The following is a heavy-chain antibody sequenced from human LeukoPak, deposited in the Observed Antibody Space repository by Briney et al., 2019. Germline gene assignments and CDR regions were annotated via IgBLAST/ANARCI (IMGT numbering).Heavy chain of an antibody. CDR2: ISGSGSTI. D-gene: IGHD3-22*01. Sequence: PVGSLRLSCAASGFTFSSYEMNWVRQAPGKGLEWVSSISGSGSTIYYADSVKGRFTISRDNAKNSLYLQMNSLRAEDTAVYYCARISGFYGPLDYSGHESLVAVSS. J-gene: IGHJ4*03. V-gene: IGHV3-48*03. CDR1: GFTFSSYE. CDR3: ARISGFYGPLDY.